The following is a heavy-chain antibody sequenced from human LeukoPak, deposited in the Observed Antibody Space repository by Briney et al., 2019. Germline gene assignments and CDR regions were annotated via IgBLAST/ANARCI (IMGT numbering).Heavy chain of an antibody. CDR1: GGSISSYY. D-gene: IGHD3-22*01. CDR2: IYYSGST. Sequence: ASETLSLTCTVSGGSISSYYWSWIRQPPGKGLEWIGYIYYSGSTNYNPSLKSRVTISVDTSKNQFSLNLTSVTAADTAVYYCARDRQYYYDSSASFDYWGRGTLVTVSS. CDR3: ARDRQYYYDSSASFDY. V-gene: IGHV4-59*12. J-gene: IGHJ4*02.